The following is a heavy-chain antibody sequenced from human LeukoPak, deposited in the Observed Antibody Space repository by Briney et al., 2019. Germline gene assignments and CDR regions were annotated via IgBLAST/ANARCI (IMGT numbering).Heavy chain of an antibody. D-gene: IGHD3-22*01. V-gene: IGHV4-38-2*02. CDR1: GFSLSRGYH. CDR3: AKNSGYYHPYYIDS. CDR2: IYHSRST. Sequence: EALALNCIVSGFSLSRGYHWEWIPPPPGKGPEWIGNIYHSRSTYYNPSLKSRVTISVDTSKNQFSLKLNSVTAADTAVYYCAKNSGYYHPYYIDSWGQGTLVTVSS. J-gene: IGHJ4*02.